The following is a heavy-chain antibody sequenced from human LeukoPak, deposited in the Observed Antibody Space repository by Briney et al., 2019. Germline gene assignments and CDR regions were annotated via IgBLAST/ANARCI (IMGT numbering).Heavy chain of an antibody. D-gene: IGHD3-9*01. CDR3: TYLRPNIYYYYYIDV. CDR1: GLSFSSAW. J-gene: IGHJ6*03. Sequence: HPGGSLRLSCAASGLSFSSAWMNWVRLAPGKGLEWVGRIKSNVDGGTTHYAAPVKGRFTISRDDSKDTLYLQMNSLKTEDTGIYYCTYLRPNIYYYYYIDVWGKGTTVTVSS. CDR2: IKSNVDGGTT. V-gene: IGHV3-15*01.